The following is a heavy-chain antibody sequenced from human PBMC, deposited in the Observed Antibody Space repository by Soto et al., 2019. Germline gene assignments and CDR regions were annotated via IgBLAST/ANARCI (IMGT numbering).Heavy chain of an antibody. J-gene: IGHJ4*02. CDR2: IKQDGSEK. CDR1: GFTFSSYW. D-gene: IGHD4-17*01. V-gene: IGHV3-7*01. Sequence: EVQLVESGGGLVQPGGSLRLSCAASGFTFSSYWMSWVRQAPGKGLEWVANIKQDGSEKYYVDSVKCRFTISRDNAKNSLYLQMNSLRAEDTAVYYCARPADYGDYSIDYWGQGTLVTVSS. CDR3: ARPADYGDYSIDY.